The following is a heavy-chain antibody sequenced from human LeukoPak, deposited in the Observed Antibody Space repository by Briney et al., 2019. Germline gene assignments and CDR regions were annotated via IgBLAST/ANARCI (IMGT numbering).Heavy chain of an antibody. D-gene: IGHD2-2*01. CDR1: GYTFTGYY. CDR3: ARDRPFVVVPAATYYYYYGMDV. V-gene: IGHV1-2*02. CDR2: INPNSGGT. J-gene: IGHJ6*02. Sequence: GASVKVSCTASGYTFTGYYMHWVRQAPGQGLEWMGWINPNSGGTNYAQKFQGRVTMTRDTSISTAYMELSRLRSDDTAVYYCARDRPFVVVPAATYYYYYGMDVWGQGTTVTVSS.